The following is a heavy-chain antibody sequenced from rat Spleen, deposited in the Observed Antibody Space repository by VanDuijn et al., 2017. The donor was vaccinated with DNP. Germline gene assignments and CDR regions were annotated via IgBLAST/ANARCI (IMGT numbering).Heavy chain of an antibody. Sequence: QVQLEESGPGLMQPSETLFLTCTVSGFSLTSTGVGWVRQGLGKGLVWMGTIWAGGSTNYNSAVQSRLSISRDTSKSQLFLKMNSLKPEDTGTYFCARHSPRRVWGYFDFWGPGTMVTVSS. CDR3: ARHSPRRVWGYFDF. J-gene: IGHJ1*01. V-gene: IGHV2-72*01. CDR2: IWAGGST. CDR1: GFSLTSTG. D-gene: IGHD1-11*01.